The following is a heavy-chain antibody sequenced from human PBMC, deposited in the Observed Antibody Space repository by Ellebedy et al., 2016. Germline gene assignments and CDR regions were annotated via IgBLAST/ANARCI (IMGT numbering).Heavy chain of an antibody. V-gene: IGHV3-23*01. CDR3: AKDPKDYYDSSGYFDY. J-gene: IGHJ4*02. CDR2: ISGSGGST. Sequence: GGSLRLSXAASGFTFSSYAMSWVRQAPGKGLEWVSAISGSGGSTYYADSVKGRFTISRDNSKNTLYLQMNSLRAEDTAVYYCAKDPKDYYDSSGYFDYWGQGTLVTVSS. CDR1: GFTFSSYA. D-gene: IGHD3-22*01.